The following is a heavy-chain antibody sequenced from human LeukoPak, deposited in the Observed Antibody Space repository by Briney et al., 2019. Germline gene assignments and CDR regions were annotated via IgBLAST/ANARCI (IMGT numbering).Heavy chain of an antibody. J-gene: IGHJ4*02. CDR3: ARAADSSGWSYFDY. CDR1: GFTVSSNY. V-gene: IGHV3-53*05. Sequence: GGSLRLSCAASGFTVSSNYMSWVRQAPGKGLEWVSVIYSGGSTYYADSVKGRFTISRDNSKNTLYLQMNSLRAEDTAVYYCARAADSSGWSYFDYWGQGTLVTVSS. D-gene: IGHD6-19*01. CDR2: IYSGGST.